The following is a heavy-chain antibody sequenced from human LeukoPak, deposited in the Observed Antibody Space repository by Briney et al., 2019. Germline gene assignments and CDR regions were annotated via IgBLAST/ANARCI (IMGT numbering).Heavy chain of an antibody. D-gene: IGHD3-10*01. Sequence: GGSLRLSCAASGFTFDDYAMHWARQAPGKGLEWVSAISGSGGSTYYADSVKGRFTISRDNSKNTLYLQMNSLRAEDTAVYYCAKDCDPTYYYGSGSHDYWGQGTLVTVSS. CDR1: GFTFDDYA. CDR2: ISGSGGST. CDR3: AKDCDPTYYYGSGSHDY. V-gene: IGHV3-23*01. J-gene: IGHJ4*02.